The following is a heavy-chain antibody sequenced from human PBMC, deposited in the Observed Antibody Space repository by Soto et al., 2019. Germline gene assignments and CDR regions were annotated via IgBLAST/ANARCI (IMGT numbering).Heavy chain of an antibody. CDR3: AQDADGISWYDWFAP. J-gene: IGHJ5*02. CDR2: INAANGDT. D-gene: IGHD6-13*01. V-gene: IGHV1-3*01. CDR1: GFTFTNYG. Sequence: QVQLVQSGDEVKKPGASVKVSCKASGFTFTNYGITWVRQAHGQSPDWMGWINAANGDTKYSKKFQGMVTITKDTSASTAYMALTSLRFEDTAVYYCAQDADGISWYDWFAPWGQGTLVTVSS.